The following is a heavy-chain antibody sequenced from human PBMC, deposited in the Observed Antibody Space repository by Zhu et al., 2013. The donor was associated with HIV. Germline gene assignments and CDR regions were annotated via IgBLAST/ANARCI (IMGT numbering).Heavy chain of an antibody. CDR2: MTPNTDSA. Sequence: QVHLVQSGAELKKPGASVKISCQASGYTFTTFELNWVRQAPGRGLEWVGWMTPNTDSAGYAQRFQGRLTMTTDRSTNMVYMELRSLKFDDTAVYFCTRGGLVKWGKDNWFDPWGQGNTGHRLF. CDR3: TRGGLVKWGKDNWFDP. D-gene: IGHD3-16*01. J-gene: IGHJ5*02. CDR1: GYTFTTFE. V-gene: IGHV1-8*01.